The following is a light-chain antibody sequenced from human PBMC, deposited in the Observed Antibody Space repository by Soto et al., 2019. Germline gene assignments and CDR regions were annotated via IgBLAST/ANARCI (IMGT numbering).Light chain of an antibody. V-gene: IGKV1-27*01. J-gene: IGKJ3*01. Sequence: DSQMTQSPSSLSASVGDRVTITCRPSQDVGIYLAWYQQKPGKAPKLLISAASNVQSGVPSRFSGSGSGTDFTLTISSLQPEDVAIYYCQNYHSAPIIFGPGTKIDIK. CDR2: AAS. CDR1: QDVGIY. CDR3: QNYHSAPII.